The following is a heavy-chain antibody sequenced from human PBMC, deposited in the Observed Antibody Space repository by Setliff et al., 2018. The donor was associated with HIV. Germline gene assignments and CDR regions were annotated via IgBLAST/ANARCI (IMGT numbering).Heavy chain of an antibody. CDR3: ARDRGGAAAGGYYYMDV. CDR1: GASISDYY. D-gene: IGHD6-13*01. CDR2: ISNSGST. J-gene: IGHJ6*03. V-gene: IGHV4-4*08. Sequence: SETLSLTCTVSGASISDYYWSWIRQTPGKGLEWIGYISNSGSTNYNPSLKSRVTISIDTSKNQFSLKLSSVTAADTAVYYCARDRGGAAAGGYYYMDVWGKGTTVTVSS.